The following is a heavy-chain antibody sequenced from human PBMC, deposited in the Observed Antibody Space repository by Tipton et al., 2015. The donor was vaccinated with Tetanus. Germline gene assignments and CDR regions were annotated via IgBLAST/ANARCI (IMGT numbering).Heavy chain of an antibody. Sequence: TLSLTCVVYGGSFSGYYWTWIRQPPGKGLEWIGEINHSGTTNYNPSLKSRVTILVDTSKNQFSLKLSSVTTADTAIYYCVRSYAGSYPYWGQGILVTVSS. CDR3: VRSYAGSYPY. D-gene: IGHD3-10*01. J-gene: IGHJ4*02. CDR1: GGSFSGYY. V-gene: IGHV4-34*01. CDR2: INHSGTT.